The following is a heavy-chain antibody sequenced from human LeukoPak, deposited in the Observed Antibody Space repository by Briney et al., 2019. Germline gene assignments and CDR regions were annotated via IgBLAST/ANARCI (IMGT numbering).Heavy chain of an antibody. CDR1: GYTFTSYD. V-gene: IGHV1-8*01. D-gene: IGHD3-22*01. Sequence: ASVKVSCKASGYTFTSYDINWVRQDTGQGLEWMGWMNPNSGNTGYAQKFQGRVTMTRNTSISTAYMELSSLRSEDTAVYYCARGGYYYDSSGYYWFDPWGQGTLVTVSS. CDR3: ARGGYYYDSSGYYWFDP. CDR2: MNPNSGNT. J-gene: IGHJ5*02.